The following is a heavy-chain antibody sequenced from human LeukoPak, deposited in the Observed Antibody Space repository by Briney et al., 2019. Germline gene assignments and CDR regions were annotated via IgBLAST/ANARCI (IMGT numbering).Heavy chain of an antibody. CDR2: IYSDNT. D-gene: IGHD6-6*01. Sequence: GGSLRLSCTVSGFTVSSNSMSWVRQAPGKGLEWVSFIYSDNTHYSDSVKGRFTISRDNSKNTLYLQMNSLRAADTAVYYCARDKGTSYLSSFDYWGQGTLVTVSS. V-gene: IGHV3-66*03. CDR1: GFTVSSNS. CDR3: ARDKGTSYLSSFDY. J-gene: IGHJ4*02.